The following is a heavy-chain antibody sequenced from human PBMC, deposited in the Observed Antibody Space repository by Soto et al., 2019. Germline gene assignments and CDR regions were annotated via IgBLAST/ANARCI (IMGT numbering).Heavy chain of an antibody. CDR2: ISYDGSNK. CDR1: GFTFSSYG. V-gene: IGHV3-30*18. D-gene: IGHD4-17*01. J-gene: IGHJ6*03. CDR3: AKDQLEVTTWPCYMDV. Sequence: GGSLRLSCAASGFTFSSYGMHWVRQAPGKGLEWVAFISYDGSNKYYSDSVKGRFTISRDNSKNTLYLQMNSLRPEDTAVCYCAKDQLEVTTWPCYMDVWGKGTTVTVSS.